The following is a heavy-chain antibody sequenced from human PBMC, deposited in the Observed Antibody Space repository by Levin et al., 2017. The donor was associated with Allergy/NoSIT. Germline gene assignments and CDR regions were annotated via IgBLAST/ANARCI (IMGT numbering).Heavy chain of an antibody. CDR3: AKDGGASYYHPLDY. CDR1: GFTFSSYA. CDR2: ISGSGDST. D-gene: IGHD2-15*01. Sequence: AGGSLRLSCAASGFTFSSYAMSWVRQAPGKGLEWVSVISGSGDSTYYADSVKGRFTISRDNSKNTLYLQMNSLRAEDTAVYYCAKDGGASYYHPLDYWGQGTLVTVSS. J-gene: IGHJ4*02. V-gene: IGHV3-23*01.